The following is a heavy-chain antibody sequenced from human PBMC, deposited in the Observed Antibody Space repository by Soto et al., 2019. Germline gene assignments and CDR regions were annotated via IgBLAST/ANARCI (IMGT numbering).Heavy chain of an antibody. J-gene: IGHJ4*02. Sequence: EVQLVESGGGLVQPGGSLRLSCAVSGFAFSNYEMKCVRQAPGKGLEWVSYISLSGSTIYYADSVKGRFTISRDDAKNSLYLQMDSLRADDTAVYYCAREYFSASPNFFDYWGQGTLVTVSS. V-gene: IGHV3-48*03. CDR2: ISLSGSTI. CDR3: AREYFSASPNFFDY. CDR1: GFAFSNYE. D-gene: IGHD3-9*01.